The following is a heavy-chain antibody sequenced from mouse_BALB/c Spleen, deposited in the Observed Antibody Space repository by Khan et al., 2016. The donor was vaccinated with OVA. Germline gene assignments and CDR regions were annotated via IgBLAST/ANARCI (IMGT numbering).Heavy chain of an antibody. CDR2: ILPGSGSR. D-gene: IGHD1-1*01. J-gene: IGHJ2*01. Sequence: QGQRKKDGAELMKPGASVKISCKATGYTFSDYWLEWVKQRPGHGLEWIGEILPGSGSRNYNENFKGKATFTADISSKTTYMQLSSLTSEDSAVYYFSRVNYGSRDYFDYWGQGTTLTVSS. CDR1: GYTFSDYW. V-gene: IGHV1-9*01. CDR3: SRVNYGSRDYFDY.